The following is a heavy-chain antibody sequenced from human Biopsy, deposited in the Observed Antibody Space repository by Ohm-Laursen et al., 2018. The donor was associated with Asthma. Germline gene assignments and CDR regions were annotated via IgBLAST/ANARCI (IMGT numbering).Heavy chain of an antibody. J-gene: IGHJ4*02. CDR3: AKDVFPGWELRRGPDY. CDR1: GFTFHNYV. Sequence: LRLSCAASGFTFHNYVMHWVRQAPGKGLDWVAVISFDGSNKNYTDSVKGRFTISRDNSRNTLHLQMNSLRAEDTAVYYCAKDVFPGWELRRGPDYWGQGTLVTVSS. CDR2: ISFDGSNK. V-gene: IGHV3-30*18. D-gene: IGHD1-26*01.